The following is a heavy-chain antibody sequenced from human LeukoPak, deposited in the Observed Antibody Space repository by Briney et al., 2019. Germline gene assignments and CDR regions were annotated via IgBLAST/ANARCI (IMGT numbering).Heavy chain of an antibody. CDR2: INEDGSGK. V-gene: IGHV3-7*01. CDR3: ARDDGDV. Sequence: QPGGSLRLSCVSSGFNFSNYWMKWVRQAPGKGLEWVASINEDGSGKFSVGSVKDRITISRDNTRNSLDLQINSLTVEDTAIYYCARDDGDVWGTGTTVTVSS. CDR1: GFNFSNYW. J-gene: IGHJ6*04.